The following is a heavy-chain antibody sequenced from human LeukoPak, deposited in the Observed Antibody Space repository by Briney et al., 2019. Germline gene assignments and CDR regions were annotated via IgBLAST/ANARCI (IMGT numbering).Heavy chain of an antibody. CDR2: ISWNSGSI. CDR3: AKDGLSGAFDY. V-gene: IGHV3-9*01. J-gene: IGHJ4*02. CDR1: GFTFDDYA. D-gene: IGHD3-10*01. Sequence: GGSLRLSCAASGFTFDDYAMHWVRQAPGKGLEWVSGISWNSGSIGYADSVKGRFTISRDNAKNSLYLQMNSLRAEDTALYYCAKDGLSGAFDYWGQGTLVTASS.